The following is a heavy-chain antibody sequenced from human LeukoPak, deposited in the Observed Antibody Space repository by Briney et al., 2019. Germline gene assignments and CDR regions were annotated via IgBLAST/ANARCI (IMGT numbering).Heavy chain of an antibody. Sequence: ASVKVSCKASGYTFTSYGISWVRQAPGQGLEWMGWISAYNGNTNYAQKLQGRVTMTEDTSTDTGYMELRSLRSDDTAVYYCAREGSGWYWNYYYYMDVWGKGTTVTISS. V-gene: IGHV1-18*01. D-gene: IGHD6-19*01. CDR1: GYTFTSYG. CDR2: ISAYNGNT. CDR3: AREGSGWYWNYYYYMDV. J-gene: IGHJ6*03.